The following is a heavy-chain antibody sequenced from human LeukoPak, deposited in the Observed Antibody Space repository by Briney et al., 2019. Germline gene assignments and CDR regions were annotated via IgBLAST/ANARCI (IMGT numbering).Heavy chain of an antibody. J-gene: IGHJ1*01. CDR3: ARDKYYYDSSGYYSFQH. V-gene: IGHV4-4*07. Sequence: SETLSLTCTVSGASINSYYWSWIRQPAGKGLEWIGRIYTSGSTNYNPSLKSRVTMSVDTSKNQFSLKLSSVTAADTAVYYCARDKYYYDSSGYYSFQHWGQGTLVTVSS. CDR2: IYTSGST. CDR1: GASINSYY. D-gene: IGHD3-22*01.